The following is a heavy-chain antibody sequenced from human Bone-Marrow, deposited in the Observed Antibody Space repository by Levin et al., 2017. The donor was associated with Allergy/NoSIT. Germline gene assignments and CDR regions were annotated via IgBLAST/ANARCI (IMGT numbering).Heavy chain of an antibody. D-gene: IGHD3/OR15-3a*01. CDR1: GDSLNNSY. CDR2: AHDSGST. CDR3: ARHPQYFVWTGSYPPADFDY. J-gene: IGHJ4*01. Sequence: SQTLSLTCTVSGDSLNNSYWSWIRQPPGKGLEWIGYAHDSGSTNYNPSLKSRVTMSIDTSKNHFSLRLNSVTAANTAVYYCARHPQYFVWTGSYPPADFDYWGKGTLVTVSS. V-gene: IGHV4-59*01.